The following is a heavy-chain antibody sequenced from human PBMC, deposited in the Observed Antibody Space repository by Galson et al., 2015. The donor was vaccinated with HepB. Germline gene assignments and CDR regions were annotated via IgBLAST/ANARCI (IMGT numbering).Heavy chain of an antibody. J-gene: IGHJ6*02. CDR3: ARGIPDIVVVPAAIVHYYYYYGMDV. CDR1: GFTFSSYG. Sequence: SLRLSCAASGFTFSSYGMHWVRQAPGKGLEWVAVIWYDGSNKYYADSVKGRFTISRDNSKNTLYLQMNSLRAEDTAVYYCARGIPDIVVVPAAIVHYYYYYGMDVWGQGTTVTVSS. V-gene: IGHV3-33*08. CDR2: IWYDGSNK. D-gene: IGHD2-2*01.